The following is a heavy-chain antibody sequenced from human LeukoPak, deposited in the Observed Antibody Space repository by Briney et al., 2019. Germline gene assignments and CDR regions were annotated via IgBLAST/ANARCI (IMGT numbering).Heavy chain of an antibody. CDR3: ARDRIAVAGFDY. V-gene: IGHV4-4*07. J-gene: IGHJ4*02. D-gene: IGHD6-19*01. CDR2: IYTSGST. Sequence: WIGRIYTSGSTNYNPSLKSRVTISVDTSKNQFSLKLSSVTAADTAVYYCARDRIAVAGFDYWGQGTLVTVSS.